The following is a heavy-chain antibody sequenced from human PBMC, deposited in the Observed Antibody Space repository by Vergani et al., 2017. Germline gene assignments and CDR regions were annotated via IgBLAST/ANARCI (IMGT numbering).Heavy chain of an antibody. J-gene: IGHJ4*02. CDR1: GGSISSGSYY. D-gene: IGHD7-27*01. CDR2: IYTSGST. CDR3: AWGILTRPVDY. V-gene: IGHV4-61*02. Sequence: QVQLQESGPGLVKPSQTLSLTCTVPGGSISSGSYYWSWIRQPAGKGLEWIGRIYTSGSTKYNPSLKSRVTISVDTSKNQFSLKLSSVTAADTAVYYCAWGILTRPVDYGGQGTLVTVSS.